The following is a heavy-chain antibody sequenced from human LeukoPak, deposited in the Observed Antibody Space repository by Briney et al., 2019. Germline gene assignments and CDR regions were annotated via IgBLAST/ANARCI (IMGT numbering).Heavy chain of an antibody. Sequence: GGSLRLSCAASGFTFSSYSMNWVRQAPGKGLEWVSAISGSGGSTYYADSVKGRFTISRDNSKNTLYLQMNSLRAEDTAVYYCAKAVRFLEWFAAFDIWGQGTMVTVSS. CDR2: ISGSGGST. CDR3: AKAVRFLEWFAAFDI. V-gene: IGHV3-23*01. CDR1: GFTFSSYS. J-gene: IGHJ3*02. D-gene: IGHD3-3*01.